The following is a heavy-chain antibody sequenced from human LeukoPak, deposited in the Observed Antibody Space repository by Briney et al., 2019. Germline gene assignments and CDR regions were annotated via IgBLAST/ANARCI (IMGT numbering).Heavy chain of an antibody. CDR2: IIPIFGTA. CDR1: GGTFSSYA. D-gene: IGHD1-7*01. J-gene: IGHJ5*02. Sequence: SVKVSCKASGGTFSSYAISWVRQAPGQGLEWMGGIIPIFGTANYAQKFQGRVTITADESTSTAYMELSSLRSEDTAVYYCARDRSRNYFPLNWFDPWGQGTLVTVSS. V-gene: IGHV1-69*13. CDR3: ARDRSRNYFPLNWFDP.